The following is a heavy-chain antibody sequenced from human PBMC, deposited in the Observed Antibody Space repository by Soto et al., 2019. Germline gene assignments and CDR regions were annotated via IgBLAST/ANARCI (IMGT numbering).Heavy chain of an antibody. J-gene: IGHJ3*02. CDR1: GCSRRIKR. D-gene: IGHD3-10*01. Sequence: GSVKRNCVAFGCSRRIKRKSWVRQAPGKGLEWVSYIKPDGSETYYVDSVRGRFTISRDNAKNSLHLQMNSLRAEDTALYYCARDPSFGAFDIWGQGTMVTVSS. CDR2: IKPDGSET. CDR3: ARDPSFGAFDI. V-gene: IGHV3-7*01.